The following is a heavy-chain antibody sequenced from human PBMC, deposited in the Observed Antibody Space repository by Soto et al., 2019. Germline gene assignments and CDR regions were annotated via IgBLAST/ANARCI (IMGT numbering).Heavy chain of an antibody. CDR1: GFTFSSYA. V-gene: IGHV3-30-3*01. CDR2: ISYDGSNK. CDR3: ARAKEAGLRSHDAFDI. J-gene: IGHJ3*02. Sequence: QVQLVESGGGVVQPGRSLRLSCAASGFTFSSYAMHWVRQAPGKGLEWVAVISYDGSNKYYADSVKGRFTISRDNSKNTLYLQMNSLRAEDTAVHYCARAKEAGLRSHDAFDIWGQGTMVTVSS. D-gene: IGHD4-17*01.